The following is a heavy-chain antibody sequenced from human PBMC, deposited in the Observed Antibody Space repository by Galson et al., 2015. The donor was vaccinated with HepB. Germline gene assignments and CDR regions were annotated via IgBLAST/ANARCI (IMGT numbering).Heavy chain of an antibody. Sequence: SLRLSCAASGFTFGDYAMSWVRQAPGKGLEWVGFIRSKAYGGTTEYAASVKGRFTISRDNSKSIAYLQMNSLKTEDTAVYYCTRDHLNERYSGYEPTYYYGMDVWGQGTTVTVSS. CDR3: TRDHLNERYSGYEPTYYYGMDV. D-gene: IGHD5-12*01. CDR2: IRSKAYGGTT. V-gene: IGHV3-49*04. CDR1: GFTFGDYA. J-gene: IGHJ6*02.